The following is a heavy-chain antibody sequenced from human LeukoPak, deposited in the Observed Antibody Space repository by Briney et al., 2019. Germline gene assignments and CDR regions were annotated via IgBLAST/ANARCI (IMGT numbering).Heavy chain of an antibody. CDR3: ARASPVGSGYYYFDY. V-gene: IGHV1-69*02. Sequence: GASVKVSCKASGGTFSSYTISWVRQAPGQGLEWMGRIIPILGIANYAQKFQGRVTITADKSTSTAYMELSSLRSEDTAVHYCARASPVGSGYYYFDYWGQGTLVTVSS. J-gene: IGHJ4*02. CDR1: GGTFSSYT. CDR2: IIPILGIA. D-gene: IGHD3-22*01.